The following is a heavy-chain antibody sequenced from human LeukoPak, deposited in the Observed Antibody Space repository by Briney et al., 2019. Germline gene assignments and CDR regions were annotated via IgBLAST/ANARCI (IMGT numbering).Heavy chain of an antibody. D-gene: IGHD6-19*01. J-gene: IGHJ4*02. CDR1: GGSFRGYY. V-gene: IGHV4-34*01. CDR3: ARGAIIAVAGTYFDY. CDR2: INHSGST. Sequence: SETLSLTCAVYGGSFRGYYWSWIRQPPGKGLGWIGEINHSGSTDYNPSLKSRVTISVDTSKNQFSLKLSSVTAADTAVYYCARGAIIAVAGTYFDYWGQGTLVTVSS.